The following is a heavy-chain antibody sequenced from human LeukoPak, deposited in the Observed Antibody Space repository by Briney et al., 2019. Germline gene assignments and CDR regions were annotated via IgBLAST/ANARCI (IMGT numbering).Heavy chain of an antibody. J-gene: IGHJ5*02. CDR1: GYTFTSYA. D-gene: IGHD2-2*01. CDR3: ARVDQDIVVGPAFDP. V-gene: IGHV1-3*01. CDR2: INAGNGNT. Sequence: ASVKVSCKASGYTFTSYAMHWVRQAPGQRLEWMGWINAGNGNTKYSQKFQGRVTITRDTSASTAYMELSSLRSEDTAVYYCARVDQDIVVGPAFDPWGQGTLVTDSS.